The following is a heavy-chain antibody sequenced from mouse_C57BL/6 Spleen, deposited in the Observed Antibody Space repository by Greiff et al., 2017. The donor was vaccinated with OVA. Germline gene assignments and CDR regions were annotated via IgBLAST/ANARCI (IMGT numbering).Heavy chain of an antibody. CDR2: LYPRDGSP. CDR1: GYTFTSYD. CDR3: ASGRDYYGSSYYFDY. J-gene: IGHJ2*01. D-gene: IGHD1-1*01. Sequence: VKLVESGPELVKPGASVKLSCKASGYTFTSYDINWVKQRPGQGLEWIGWLYPRDGSPKYNEKFKGKATLTVDTSSSTAYMELHSLTSEDSAVYFCASGRDYYGSSYYFDYWGQGTTLTVSS. V-gene: IGHV1-85*01.